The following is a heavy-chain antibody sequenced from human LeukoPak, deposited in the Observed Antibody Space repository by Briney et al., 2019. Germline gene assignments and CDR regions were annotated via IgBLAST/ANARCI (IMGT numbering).Heavy chain of an antibody. Sequence: GGSLRLSCTASGLTFSTYALSWVRQTPGKGLEWLSVISATGSTTYYADSVRGRFTISRDNSKNTLYLQMSSLRVEDTAVYYCAKDSQSVALFLDDAFDLWGQGTIVTVSA. CDR1: GLTFSTYA. V-gene: IGHV3-23*01. CDR2: ISATGSTT. CDR3: AKDSQSVALFLDDAFDL. J-gene: IGHJ3*01. D-gene: IGHD2/OR15-2a*01.